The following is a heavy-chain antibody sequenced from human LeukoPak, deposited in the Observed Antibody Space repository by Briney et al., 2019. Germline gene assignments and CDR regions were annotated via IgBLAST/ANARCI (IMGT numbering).Heavy chain of an antibody. CDR3: AGDLMGDYDTSGYLEE. CDR1: GGSISSDGYY. D-gene: IGHD3-22*01. V-gene: IGHV4-31*03. Sequence: PSQTLSLTCTVSGGSISSDGYYWSWIRQHPGKGLEWIGYIYYSGNTYYNPSLKSRVAISVDTSKNQFSLKLTSVTAADTAVYFCAGDLMGDYDTSGYLEEWGQGTLVTVSS. J-gene: IGHJ4*02. CDR2: IYYSGNT.